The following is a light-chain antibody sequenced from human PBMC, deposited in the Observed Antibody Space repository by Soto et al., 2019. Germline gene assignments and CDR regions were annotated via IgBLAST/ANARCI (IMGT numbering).Light chain of an antibody. CDR3: SSYTGSSTYL. CDR1: SSDVGGYNY. CDR2: EVS. Sequence: QSVLTQPASVSGSPGQSITISCPGTSSDVGGYNYVSWYQQHPGKAPKLMIYEVSYRPSGVSSRFSGSKSGNTASRTISGLQAEDEADYYCSSYTGSSTYLFGTGTKVTVL. J-gene: IGLJ1*01. V-gene: IGLV2-14*01.